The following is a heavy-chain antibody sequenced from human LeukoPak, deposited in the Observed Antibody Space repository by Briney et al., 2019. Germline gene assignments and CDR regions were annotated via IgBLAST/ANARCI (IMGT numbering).Heavy chain of an antibody. CDR3: AKCGDFWSGLIDY. J-gene: IGHJ4*02. CDR1: GFTFSSYA. Sequence: PGGSLRLSCAASGFTFSSYAMSLVRQAAGKGLEWVSAISGSGGSTYYADSVKGRFTISRDNSKNTLYLQMNSLRAEDTAVYYCAKCGDFWSGLIDYWGQGTLVTVSS. V-gene: IGHV3-23*01. CDR2: ISGSGGST. D-gene: IGHD3-3*01.